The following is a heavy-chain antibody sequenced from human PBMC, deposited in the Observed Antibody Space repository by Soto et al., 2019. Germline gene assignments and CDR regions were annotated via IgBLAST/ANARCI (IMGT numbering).Heavy chain of an antibody. CDR1: GGSVSSGSYF. CDR3: AREGRVATFDY. D-gene: IGHD2-15*01. CDR2: IYNSGNT. V-gene: IGHV4-61*01. Sequence: QVQLQESGPGLVKPSETLSLTCNVSGGSVSSGSYFWSWIRQPPGKGLEWIGYIYNSGNTKYNPSLKSRVPISADTSQNQFSLKLSSVTAADTAVYYCAREGRVATFDYWGQGSLVTVSS. J-gene: IGHJ4*02.